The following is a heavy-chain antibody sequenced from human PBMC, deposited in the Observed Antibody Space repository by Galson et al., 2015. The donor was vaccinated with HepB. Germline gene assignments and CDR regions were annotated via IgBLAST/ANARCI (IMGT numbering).Heavy chain of an antibody. V-gene: IGHV3-23*01. CDR2: MSGSGGTI. D-gene: IGHD1-26*01. CDR1: GFTFTSYA. CDR3: AKGYRYFDY. J-gene: IGHJ4*02. Sequence: SLRLSCAASGFTFTSYAMSWVRQAPGKGLEWVSGMSGSGGTIYHADSVKGRFTISRDNSKNTLYLQMNSLRAEDTAVYYCAKGYRYFDYWGQGTLVTVSS.